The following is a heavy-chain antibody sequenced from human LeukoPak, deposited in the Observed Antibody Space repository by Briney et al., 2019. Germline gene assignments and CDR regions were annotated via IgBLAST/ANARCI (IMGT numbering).Heavy chain of an antibody. Sequence: GGCLRLSCAAHGYTFSLYAMICVPDAPGKGLESVSALSGIGGSKLYAESVRGRFTFHGDNSKNRLYLQMNSRRGEDRAVFYCARGKWLVRGDYYYYYGMDGWVQETTVTDCS. V-gene: IGHV3-23*01. CDR1: GYTFSLYA. CDR3: ARGKWLVRGDYYYYYGMDG. J-gene: IGHJ6*02. D-gene: IGHD6-19*01. CDR2: LSGIGGSK.